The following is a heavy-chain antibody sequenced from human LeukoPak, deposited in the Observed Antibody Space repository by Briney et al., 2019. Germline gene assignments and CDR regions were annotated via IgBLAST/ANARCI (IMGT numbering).Heavy chain of an antibody. Sequence: ASVKVACKSCRSGFNTYCFTWLRQAPGQGLEWVGGIVPILPRRDYAPRFQGRVSFTMDESTTTADMELSGLTTDDTAFYFCKRLSGTNLFDPWGQGTLVTVSS. CDR1: RSGFNTYC. CDR3: KRLSGTNLFDP. J-gene: IGHJ5*02. CDR2: IVPILPRR. V-gene: IGHV1-69*05.